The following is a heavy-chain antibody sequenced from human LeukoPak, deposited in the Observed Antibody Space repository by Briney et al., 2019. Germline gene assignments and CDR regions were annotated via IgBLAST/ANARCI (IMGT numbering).Heavy chain of an antibody. J-gene: IGHJ2*01. CDR2: ISGSGGST. Sequence: GSLRLSCVASGFTFSSYAMSWVRQAPGKGLECVSAISGSGGSTYYADSVKGRFTISRDNSKNTLYLQMNSLRAEDTAIYYCLRVATTGYWYFDLWGRSTLVTVSS. V-gene: IGHV3-23*01. D-gene: IGHD2-15*01. CDR1: GFTFSSYA. CDR3: LRVATTGYWYFDL.